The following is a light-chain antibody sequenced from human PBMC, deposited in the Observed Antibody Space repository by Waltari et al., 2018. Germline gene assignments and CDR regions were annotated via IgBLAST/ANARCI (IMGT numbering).Light chain of an antibody. CDR2: EVN. V-gene: IGLV2-8*01. J-gene: IGLJ2*01. Sequence: QSALTQPPSASGSPGQSVTIPCTGTSSDVGIYDWVSWYQQHPGKAPKLIVFEVNKWPSGVRPRFSGSNAGNTASLTISGRQPEDEADYYCSSYAGDDNFVVVGGGTKLTVL. CDR1: SSDVGIYDW. CDR3: SSYAGDDNFVV.